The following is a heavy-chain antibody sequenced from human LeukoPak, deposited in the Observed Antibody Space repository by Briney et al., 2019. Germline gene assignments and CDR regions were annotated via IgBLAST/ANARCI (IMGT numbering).Heavy chain of an antibody. CDR1: GFTFSSYW. CDR3: ARRKYYYDSSGYYFDYYYMDV. D-gene: IGHD3-22*01. CDR2: IKQDGREK. V-gene: IGHV3-7*01. J-gene: IGHJ6*03. Sequence: PGGSLRLSCAASGFTFSSYWMSWVRQAPGKGLEWVANIKQDGREKYYVDSVKGRFTISRDNAKNSLYLQMNSLRAEDTAVYYCARRKYYYDSSGYYFDYYYMDVWGKGTTVTVSS.